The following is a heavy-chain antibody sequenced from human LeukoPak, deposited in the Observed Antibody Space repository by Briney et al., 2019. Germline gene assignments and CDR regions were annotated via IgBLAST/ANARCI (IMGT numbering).Heavy chain of an antibody. J-gene: IGHJ4*02. CDR3: AKIRPPGQWHYYFDY. D-gene: IGHD6-19*01. CDR1: GFTVSDNS. CDR2: ILTDGRT. Sequence: PGGSLRLSCAASGFTVSDNSMTWVRQAPGKGLEWVSVILTDGRTFYADSVKGRFSISRDNSKNTLYLQMNSLRAEDTAVFYCAKIRPPGQWHYYFDYWGQGTLVTVSS. V-gene: IGHV3-53*01.